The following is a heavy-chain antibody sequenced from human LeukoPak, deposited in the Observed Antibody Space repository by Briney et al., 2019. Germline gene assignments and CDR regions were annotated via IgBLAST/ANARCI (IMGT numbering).Heavy chain of an antibody. CDR3: ARLEDYLAAFDI. CDR1: GFTFSDYY. V-gene: IGHV3-11*04. Sequence: PGGSLRPSCAASGFTFSDYYMSWIRQAPGKGLEWVSYISSGGDTIYYADSAKGRFTISRDNSKNTLYLQMNSLRAEDTAVYYCARLEDYLAAFDIWGQGTMVTVSS. J-gene: IGHJ3*02. CDR2: ISSGGDTI. D-gene: IGHD4-11*01.